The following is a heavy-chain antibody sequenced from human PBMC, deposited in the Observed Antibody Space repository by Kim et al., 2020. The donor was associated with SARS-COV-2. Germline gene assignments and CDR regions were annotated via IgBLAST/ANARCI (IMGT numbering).Heavy chain of an antibody. CDR3: ARGRRCSGGSCYPPTYFSFSGLDV. D-gene: IGHD2-15*01. V-gene: IGHV4-34*01. Sequence: SETLSLTCAVYGGSFSGYYWTWIRQSPGKGLEWIGEIDHTGSTNYFPSLKSRVTISADTSKNQFSLKVRSVTAADTAVYFCARGRRCSGGSCYPPTYFSFSGLDVWGPGTTVIVSS. J-gene: IGHJ6*02. CDR2: IDHTGST. CDR1: GGSFSGYY.